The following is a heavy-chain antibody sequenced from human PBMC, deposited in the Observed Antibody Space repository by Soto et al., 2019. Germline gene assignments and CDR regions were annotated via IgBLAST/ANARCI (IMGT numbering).Heavy chain of an antibody. Sequence: GGSLRLSCAASGFTFSSYSMNWVRQAPGKGLEWVSYISSSSSTIYYADSVKGRFTISRDNAKNSLYLQMNSLGAEDTAVYYCARDGDIVVVVAASAPDAFDIWGQGTMVTVSS. CDR2: ISSSSSTI. J-gene: IGHJ3*02. CDR1: GFTFSSYS. CDR3: ARDGDIVVVVAASAPDAFDI. V-gene: IGHV3-48*01. D-gene: IGHD2-15*01.